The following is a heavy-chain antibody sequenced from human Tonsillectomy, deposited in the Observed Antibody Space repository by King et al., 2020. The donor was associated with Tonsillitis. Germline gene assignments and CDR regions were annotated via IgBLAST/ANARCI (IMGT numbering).Heavy chain of an antibody. CDR1: GFTFSRYG. CDR2: ILYDGNNK. D-gene: IGHD3-22*01. J-gene: IGHJ4*02. CDR3: AKDSSSSYYYDSFVDY. V-gene: IGHV3-30*18. Sequence: VQLVESGGGVVQPGRSLRLSCAASGFTFSRYGMHWVRQAPGKGLEWVAVILYDGNNKYYADSVKGRFTISRDNSKNTLYLQMNSLRAEDTAVYYCAKDSSSSYYYDSFVDYWGQGTLVTVSS.